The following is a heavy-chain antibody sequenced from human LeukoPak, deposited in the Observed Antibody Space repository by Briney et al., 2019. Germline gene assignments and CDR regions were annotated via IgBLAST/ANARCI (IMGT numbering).Heavy chain of an antibody. CDR3: ARDPPGSGFGRAYFDY. V-gene: IGHV1-2*02. J-gene: IGHJ4*02. CDR1: GYTFIGYY. CDR2: INPKSGGT. D-gene: IGHD3-22*01. Sequence: ASVKVSCKASGYTFIGYYMHWVRQAPGQRLEWTGWINPKSGGTKYAQKFQGRVTMTRDTSTSTAYLEVTRLKSDGTAVYYCARDPPGSGFGRAYFDYWGQGSLVTVSS.